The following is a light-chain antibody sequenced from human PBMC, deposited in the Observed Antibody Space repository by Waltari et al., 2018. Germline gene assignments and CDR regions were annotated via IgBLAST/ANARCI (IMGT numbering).Light chain of an antibody. CDR1: RPTTTY. Sequence: DIQMTQSPSSLSASLGDGVTITCRASRPTTTYVTWYQQRPGLAPKLLIYAASTLQRGVPTRFSGSGSGTDFTLTISSLQVEDFATYYCQQSHSAPLAFGGGTRLEI. J-gene: IGKJ4*01. CDR3: QQSHSAPLA. CDR2: AAS. V-gene: IGKV1-39*01.